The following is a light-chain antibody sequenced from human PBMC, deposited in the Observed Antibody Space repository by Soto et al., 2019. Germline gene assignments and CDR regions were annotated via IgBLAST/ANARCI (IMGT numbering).Light chain of an antibody. CDR1: SSNIGAGYD. V-gene: IGLV1-40*01. CDR2: NNN. J-gene: IGLJ1*01. CDR3: QSYDSSLSGSYV. Sequence: QSVLTQPPSVCGAPEHRVTISCSGSSSNIGAGYDVHWYQRLPGTAPKVLIYNNNNRPSGVPDRFSGSKSGTSASLAITGLQAEDEADYYCQSYDSSLSGSYVFGTGTKLTVL.